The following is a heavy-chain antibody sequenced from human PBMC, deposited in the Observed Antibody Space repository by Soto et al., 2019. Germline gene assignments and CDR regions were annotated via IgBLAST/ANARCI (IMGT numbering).Heavy chain of an antibody. CDR2: INPSGGST. D-gene: IGHD2-2*02. Sequence: ASVKVSCKASGYTFTSYYMHWVRQAPGQGLEWMGIINPSGGSTSYAQKFQGRVTMTRDTSTSTVYMELSSLRSEDTAVCYCARGGLGYCSSTSCYSWFDPWGQGTLVTVPQ. V-gene: IGHV1-46*01. CDR1: GYTFTSYY. CDR3: ARGGLGYCSSTSCYSWFDP. J-gene: IGHJ5*02.